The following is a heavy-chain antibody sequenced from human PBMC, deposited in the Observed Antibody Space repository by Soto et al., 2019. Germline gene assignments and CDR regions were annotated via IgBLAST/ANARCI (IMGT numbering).Heavy chain of an antibody. D-gene: IGHD2-2*01. CDR1: GFTFSSYA. J-gene: IGHJ6*03. V-gene: IGHV3-23*01. CDR3: AKSSPDYCSSTSCYYYYYYYMDV. Sequence: GGSLRLSCAASGFTFSSYAMSWVRQAPGKGLEWVSAISGSGGSTYYPDSVKGRFTISRDNSKNTLYLQMNSLRAEDTAVYYCAKSSPDYCSSTSCYYYYYYYMDVWGKGTTVTVSS. CDR2: ISGSGGST.